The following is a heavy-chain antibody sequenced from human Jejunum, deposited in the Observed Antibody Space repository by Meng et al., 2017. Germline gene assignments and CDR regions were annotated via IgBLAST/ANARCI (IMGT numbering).Heavy chain of an antibody. CDR3: AKDSGGWGKWDFDL. V-gene: IGHV3-9*01. D-gene: IGHD1-26*01. Sequence: GGSLRLSCLASGFTFDDYAMNWVRQIPGKGLEWVAGISWNSGTKGYADPVKGRFTISRDNSKNSLHLQMNSLTAEDTALYYCAKDSGGWGKWDFDLWGRGTLVTVSS. J-gene: IGHJ2*01. CDR1: GFTFDDYA. CDR2: ISWNSGTK.